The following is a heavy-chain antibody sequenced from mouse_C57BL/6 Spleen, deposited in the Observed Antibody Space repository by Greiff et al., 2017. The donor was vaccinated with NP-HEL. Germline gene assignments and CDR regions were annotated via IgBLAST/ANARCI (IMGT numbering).Heavy chain of an antibody. CDR3: ARGGYDRAMDY. CDR1: GFSLTSYG. V-gene: IGHV2-2*01. J-gene: IGHJ4*01. CDR2: IWSGGST. Sequence: QVQLQQSGPGLVQPSQSLSITCTVSGFSLTSYGVHWVRQSPGKGLEWLGVIWSGGSTDYNAAFISRLSISKDNSKSQVFFKMNSLQADDTAIYYCARGGYDRAMDYWGQGTSVTVSS. D-gene: IGHD2-2*01.